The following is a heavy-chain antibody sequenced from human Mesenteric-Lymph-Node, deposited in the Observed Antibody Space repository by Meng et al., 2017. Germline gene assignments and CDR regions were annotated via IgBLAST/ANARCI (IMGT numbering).Heavy chain of an antibody. CDR1: GFTFSSYS. Sequence: GESLKISCAASGFTFSSYSMNWVRQAPGKGLEWVSSISSSSYIYYADSVKGRFTISRDNAKNSLYLQMNSLRAEDTAVYYCAREGYDSSGYYQYYFDYWGQGTLVTVSS. J-gene: IGHJ4*02. D-gene: IGHD3-22*01. CDR2: ISSSSYI. CDR3: AREGYDSSGYYQYYFDY. V-gene: IGHV3-21*01.